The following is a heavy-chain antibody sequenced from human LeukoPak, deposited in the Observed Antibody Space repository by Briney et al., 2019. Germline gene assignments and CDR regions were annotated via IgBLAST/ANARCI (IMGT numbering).Heavy chain of an antibody. CDR2: IKQDGSEK. CDR3: GGGLVRGPKDY. Sequence: PGGSLRHSCAASGFTFSSYWMSWVRQAPGKGLEWVANIKQDGSEKFYVDSVKGRFTSSRDNAKNSLYLQMNSLRAEDTAVYYCGGGLVRGPKDYWGQGTLVTVSS. CDR1: GFTFSSYW. J-gene: IGHJ4*02. D-gene: IGHD3-10*01. V-gene: IGHV3-7*01.